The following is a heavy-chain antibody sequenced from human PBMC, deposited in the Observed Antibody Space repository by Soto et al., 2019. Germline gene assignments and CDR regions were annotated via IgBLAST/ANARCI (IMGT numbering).Heavy chain of an antibody. J-gene: IGHJ6*02. CDR1: GFTVSSNY. V-gene: IGHV3-53*01. CDR3: ARDLIAAAPGYYYGMDV. CDR2: IYSGGST. D-gene: IGHD6-13*01. Sequence: AGGSLRLSCAAPGFTVSSNYMSWVRQAPGKGLEWVSVIYSGGSTYYADSVKGRFTISRDNSKNTLYLQMNSLRAEDTAVYYCARDLIAAAPGYYYGMDVWGQGTTVTVSS.